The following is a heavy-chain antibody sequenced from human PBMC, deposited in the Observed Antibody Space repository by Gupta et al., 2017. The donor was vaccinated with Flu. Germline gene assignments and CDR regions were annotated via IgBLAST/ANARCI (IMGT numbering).Heavy chain of an antibody. CDR2: HRGST. Sequence: HRGSTNYTPSLKSRVTISLDTSKIQFSLRLNSVTAADTAVYYCARGVYVGLSSYYGMDVWGQGTTVTVSS. D-gene: IGHD3-10*02. V-gene: IGHV4-34*01. CDR3: ARGVYVGLSSYYGMDV. J-gene: IGHJ6*02.